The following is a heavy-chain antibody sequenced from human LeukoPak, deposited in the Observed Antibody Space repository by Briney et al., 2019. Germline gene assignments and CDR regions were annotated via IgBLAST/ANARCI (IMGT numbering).Heavy chain of an antibody. V-gene: IGHV3-21*06. CDR3: ATDLIGYFDWLGDGN. CDR2: ISSSSTYI. J-gene: IGHJ4*02. Sequence: GGSLRLSCAASGFTFSSCSMNWVRQAPGKGLEWVSCISSSSTYIYYADSVKGRFTISRDNAKNSLYLQMNSLRAEDTAAYYCATDLIGYFDWLGDGNWGQGTLVTVSS. CDR1: GFTFSSCS. D-gene: IGHD3-9*01.